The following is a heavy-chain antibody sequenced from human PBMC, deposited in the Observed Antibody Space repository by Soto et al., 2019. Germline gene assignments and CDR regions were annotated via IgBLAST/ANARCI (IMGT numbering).Heavy chain of an antibody. CDR2: ISGSGGST. CDR1: GFTFSSYA. CDR3: AKDGGGGYCSSTSCYGYYYYYYGMDV. D-gene: IGHD2-2*01. Sequence: AVGSLRLSGAASGFTFSSYAMSWVRQAPGKGLEWVSAISGSGGSTYHADSVKGRFTISRDNSKNTLYLQMNSLRAEDTAVYYCAKDGGGGYCSSTSCYGYYYYYYGMDVWGQGTTVTVSS. J-gene: IGHJ6*02. V-gene: IGHV3-23*01.